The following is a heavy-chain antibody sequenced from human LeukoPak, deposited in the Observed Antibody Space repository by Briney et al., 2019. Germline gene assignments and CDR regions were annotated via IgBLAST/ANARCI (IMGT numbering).Heavy chain of an antibody. CDR1: GGSVSSNY. D-gene: IGHD2-15*01. V-gene: IGHV4-59*08. CDR2: LYYSGIT. J-gene: IGHJ4*02. CDR3: ARRAAFCSGGSCPVLFDY. Sequence: PSETLSLTCSVSGGSVSSNYWSWIRQPPGKTLEWIGYLYYSGITKYNPSFKSRATMSIDTSKNQFSLKLSSVTAADTAAYYCARRAAFCSGGSCPVLFDYWGQGTLVTVSS.